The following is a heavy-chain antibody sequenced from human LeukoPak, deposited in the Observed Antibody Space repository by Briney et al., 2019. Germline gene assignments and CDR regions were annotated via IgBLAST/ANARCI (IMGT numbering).Heavy chain of an antibody. CDR1: GFTFSTYS. Sequence: GGSLRLSCAASGFTFSTYSMNWVRLAPGKGLEWVSYISSGSSTIYYADSVQGRFTISRDNAKNSLYLQMNSLRDEDTAVYYCATDTENYDLSDYWGQGTLVTVSS. D-gene: IGHD3-3*01. CDR3: ATDTENYDLSDY. J-gene: IGHJ4*02. V-gene: IGHV3-48*02. CDR2: ISSGSSTI.